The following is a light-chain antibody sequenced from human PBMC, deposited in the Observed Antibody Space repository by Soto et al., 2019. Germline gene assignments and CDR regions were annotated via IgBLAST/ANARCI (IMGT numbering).Light chain of an antibody. CDR1: QSVSSY. J-gene: IGKJ5*01. CDR3: QQRRTWPPVVF. CDR2: DAS. Sequence: EIVLTQSPATLSLSPGERATLSCRASQSVSSYLAWYQQKPGQAPRLLIYDASNRATGIPARFSGSGSGTAFTLTISSLEPEDFAFYYCQQRRTWPPVVFFGQGTRLEI. V-gene: IGKV3-11*01.